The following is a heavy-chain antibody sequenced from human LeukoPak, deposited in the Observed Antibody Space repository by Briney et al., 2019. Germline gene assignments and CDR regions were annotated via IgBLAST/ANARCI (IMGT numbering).Heavy chain of an antibody. D-gene: IGHD3-22*01. CDR2: IIPIFGTA. J-gene: IGHJ4*02. Sequence: SVKVSCKASGYTFTSYGISWVRQAPGQGLEWMGGIIPIFGTANYAQKFQGRVTITADESTSTAYMELSSLRSEDTAVYYCASSPPNSSGYYAIYWGQGTLVTVSS. CDR1: GYTFTSYG. V-gene: IGHV1-69*13. CDR3: ASSPPNSSGYYAIY.